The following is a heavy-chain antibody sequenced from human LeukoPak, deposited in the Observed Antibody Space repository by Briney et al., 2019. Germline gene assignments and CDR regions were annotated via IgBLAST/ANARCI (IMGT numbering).Heavy chain of an antibody. CDR1: GGSISSSSYY. CDR2: IYYSGST. V-gene: IGHV4-39*01. J-gene: IGHJ4*02. CDR3: ASLRFLEWLLMTYFDY. D-gene: IGHD3-3*01. Sequence: SSETLSLTCTVSGGSISSSSYYWGWIRQPPGKGLEWIGSIYYSGSTYYNPSLKSRVTISVDTSKNQFSLKLSSVTAADTAVYYCASLRFLEWLLMTYFDYWGQGTLVTVSS.